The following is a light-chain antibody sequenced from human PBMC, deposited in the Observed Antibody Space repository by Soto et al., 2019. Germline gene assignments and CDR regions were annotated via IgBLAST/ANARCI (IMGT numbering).Light chain of an antibody. CDR3: NSFRVSHLYV. Sequence: QSVLTQPASVSGSPGQTITISCTGTSSDIGGYNAVSWYQHHPGKAPKLIIYEVTHRPSGVSDRFSASKSGNTASLTISGLQAEYDADYYCNSFRVSHLYVFGSGTKVTVL. CDR2: EVT. J-gene: IGLJ1*01. CDR1: SSDIGGYNA. V-gene: IGLV2-14*01.